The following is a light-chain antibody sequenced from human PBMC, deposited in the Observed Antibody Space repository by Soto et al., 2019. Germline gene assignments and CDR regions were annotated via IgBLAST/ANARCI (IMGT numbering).Light chain of an antibody. J-gene: IGKJ1*01. CDR3: QQCLTTPRT. CDR1: QTISTC. Sequence: DIQMTKFPSSLSASVGDRVTITCRASQTISTCLNWYQQKAGTAPKLLIYGASDLESGIPSRFSGSGSGTYFTLTISSLQPEDFAIYYCQQCLTTPRTFGQGTRVEI. V-gene: IGKV1-39*01. CDR2: GAS.